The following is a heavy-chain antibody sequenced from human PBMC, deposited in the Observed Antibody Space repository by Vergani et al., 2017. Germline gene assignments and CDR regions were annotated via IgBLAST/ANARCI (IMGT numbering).Heavy chain of an antibody. Sequence: QLQLQESGPGLVKPSATLSLTCSVSGASIRSSNYYWGWIRQPPGKGLEWIASIYYSGSTYYNPSLKSRVTISVDTSKNQFSLKLSSVTAADTAVYFCARHSTVEWLVKLGWIIPWGQEVRVAVSS. CDR2: IYYSGST. CDR3: ARHSTVEWLVKLGWIIP. D-gene: IGHD6-19*01. J-gene: IGHJ5*02. V-gene: IGHV4-39*01. CDR1: GASIRSSNYY.